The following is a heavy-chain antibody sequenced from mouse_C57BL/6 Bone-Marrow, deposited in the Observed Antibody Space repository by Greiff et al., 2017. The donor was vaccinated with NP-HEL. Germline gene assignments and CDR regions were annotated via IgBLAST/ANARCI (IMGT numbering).Heavy chain of an antibody. J-gene: IGHJ3*01. CDR1: GYTFTDYE. CDR3: TRVGYYDYAWFAY. Sequence: VKLVESGAELVRPGASVTLSCKASGYTFTDYEMHWVKQTPVHGLEWIGAIDPETGGTAYNQKFKGKAILTADKSSSTAYMELRSLTSEDSAVYYCTRVGYYDYAWFAYWGQGTLVTVSA. CDR2: IDPETGGT. V-gene: IGHV1-15*01. D-gene: IGHD2-4*01.